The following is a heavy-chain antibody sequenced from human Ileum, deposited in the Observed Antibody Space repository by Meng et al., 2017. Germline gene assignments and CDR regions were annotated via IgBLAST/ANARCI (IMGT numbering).Heavy chain of an antibody. J-gene: IGHJ4*02. CDR3: VSERRRSYFFDY. CDR2: IFYTGAT. Sequence: QVQLQESGPGLGKPSQNLSLKCTVSGGSITSGDYYWSWIRQPPGKGLEWIGYIFYTGATYSNPSLKSRVTVSLDTSKSQFSLKLSSVTAADTAIYYCVSERRRSYFFDYWGQGTLVTVSS. CDR1: GGSITSGDYY. V-gene: IGHV4-30-4*01.